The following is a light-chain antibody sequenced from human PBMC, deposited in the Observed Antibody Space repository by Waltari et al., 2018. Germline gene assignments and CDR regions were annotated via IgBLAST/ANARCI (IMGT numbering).Light chain of an antibody. CDR2: DAS. J-gene: IGKJ4*01. Sequence: AIQLTQSPSSLSASVGDKVTITCRASQDISSALAWYQLRPGKAPKFLIDDASILESGVPSRFRGSGSGTDFTLTISSLQPDDFGTYFCQQFNSFPLTFGGGTKVEMK. V-gene: IGKV1-13*02. CDR1: QDISSA. CDR3: QQFNSFPLT.